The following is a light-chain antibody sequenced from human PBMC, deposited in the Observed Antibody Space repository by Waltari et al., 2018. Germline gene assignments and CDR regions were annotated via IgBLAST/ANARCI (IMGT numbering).Light chain of an antibody. CDR2: GNN. CDR3: AAWDDSLNGMI. V-gene: IGLV1-44*01. CDR1: SSNIGSNY. Sequence: QSMLTQPPSASGTPGQRVTIPCSGRSSNIGSNYVNWYQQLPGTAPKLLIYGNNQRPSGVPDRFSGSKSDTSASLAISGLQSEDEAEYHCAAWDDSLNGMIFGGGTKLTVL. J-gene: IGLJ2*01.